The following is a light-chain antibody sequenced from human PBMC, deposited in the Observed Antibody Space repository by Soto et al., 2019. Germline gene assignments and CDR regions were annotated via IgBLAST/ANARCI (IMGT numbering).Light chain of an antibody. CDR3: QQSYSSPPT. V-gene: IGKV1-39*01. Sequence: IKMNQSPATLSGYIGDRVTITCRASQTISSWLAWYQQKPGKAPKLLIFAASSLQSGVPSRFSGSRSGPDFTLTISSLQPEDFATYYCQQSYSSPPTFGQRTNVDI. CDR1: QTISSW. CDR2: AAS. J-gene: IGKJ1*01.